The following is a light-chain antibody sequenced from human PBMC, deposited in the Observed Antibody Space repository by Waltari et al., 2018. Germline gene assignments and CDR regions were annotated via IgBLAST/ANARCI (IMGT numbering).Light chain of an antibody. Sequence: EIVMTQSPATLSVSPGERATLSCRASQSVSSNLAWYQQKPGQAPRLPICGASTRATGSPARFSGSGSGTEFTLTISSLQSEDFAVYYCQQYNEQPLTFGGGTKVEIK. V-gene: IGKV3-15*01. CDR1: QSVSSN. CDR2: GAS. CDR3: QQYNEQPLT. J-gene: IGKJ4*01.